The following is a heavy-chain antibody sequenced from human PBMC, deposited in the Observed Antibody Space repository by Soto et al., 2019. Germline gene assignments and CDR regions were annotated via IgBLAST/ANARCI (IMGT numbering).Heavy chain of an antibody. V-gene: IGHV1-69*01. CDR3: ARDWYNWNYKEGGGY. CDR2: IIPIFGTA. J-gene: IGHJ4*02. Sequence: QVQLVQSGAEVKKPGSSVKVSCKASGGTFSSYAISWVRQAPGQGLEWMGGIIPIFGTANYAQKFQGRVTSTADESTSTAYMELSSLRSEDTAVYYCARDWYNWNYKEGGGYWGQGTLVTVSS. D-gene: IGHD1-7*01. CDR1: GGTFSSYA.